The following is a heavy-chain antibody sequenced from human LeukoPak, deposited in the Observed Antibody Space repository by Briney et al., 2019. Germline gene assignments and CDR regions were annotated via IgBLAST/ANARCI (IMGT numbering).Heavy chain of an antibody. CDR1: GFTFDDYA. CDR2: ISRNRGSI. J-gene: IGHJ4*02. D-gene: IGHD6-19*01. Sequence: GGSLRLSCAASGFTFDDYAMHWVRQAPGKGLEWVSGISRNRGSIGYADSVKGRFTISRDNAKNSLYLQMNSLRAEDTALYYCAKEAEAGPFDYWGQGTLVTVSS. CDR3: AKEAEAGPFDY. V-gene: IGHV3-9*01.